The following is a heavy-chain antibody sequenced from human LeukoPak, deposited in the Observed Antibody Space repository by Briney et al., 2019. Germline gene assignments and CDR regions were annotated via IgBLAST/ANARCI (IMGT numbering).Heavy chain of an antibody. CDR2: ITFSSSVK. D-gene: IGHD2-21*01. CDR3: TRDHVDGCGGYSRRGDY. J-gene: IGHJ4*02. CDR1: GFSFSNYN. Sequence: GGSLRLSCTASGFSFSNYNMNWVRQAPGKGPEWISYITFSSSVKQYADSVKGRFTVSRDNAKNSLYLQMSSLRAEDTAIYYCTRDHVDGCGGYSRRGDYWGQGTLVTVSS. V-gene: IGHV3-48*01.